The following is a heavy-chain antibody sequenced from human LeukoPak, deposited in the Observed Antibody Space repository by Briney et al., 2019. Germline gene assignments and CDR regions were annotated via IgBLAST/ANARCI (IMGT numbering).Heavy chain of an antibody. V-gene: IGHV4-34*01. J-gene: IGHJ6*03. Sequence: SETLSLTCAVYGGSFSGYYWSWIRQPPGKGLEWIGEINHSGSTNYNPSLKSRVTISVDTSKNQFSLKLSSVTAADTAVYYCARGASWNPPPTDYYYYMDVWGKGTTVTVSS. D-gene: IGHD1-1*01. CDR3: ARGASWNPPPTDYYYYMDV. CDR2: INHSGST. CDR1: GGSFSGYY.